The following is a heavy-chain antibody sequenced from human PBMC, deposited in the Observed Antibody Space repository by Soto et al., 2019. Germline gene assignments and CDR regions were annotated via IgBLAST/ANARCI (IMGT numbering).Heavy chain of an antibody. CDR3: ARGPYDSSGYYYANFDY. CDR1: GDSASSNSAA. CDR2: TYYRSKWYN. D-gene: IGHD3-22*01. J-gene: IGHJ4*02. V-gene: IGHV6-1*01. Sequence: SQTLSLTCAISGDSASSNSAAWNWIRQSPSRGLEWLGRTYYRSKWYNDYAVSVKSRITINPDTSKNQFSLQLNSVTPEDTAVYYCARGPYDSSGYYYANFDYWGQGTLVTVSS.